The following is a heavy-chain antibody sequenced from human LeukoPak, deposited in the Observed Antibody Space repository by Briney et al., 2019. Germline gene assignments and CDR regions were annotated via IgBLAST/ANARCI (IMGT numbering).Heavy chain of an antibody. CDR3: ARGSLSSSWDEECFDY. J-gene: IGHJ4*02. V-gene: IGHV1-69*13. Sequence: SVKVSCKASGGTFSSYAISWVRQAPGQGLEWMGGIIPIFGTANYAQKFQGRVTITADESTSTAYMELSSLRSEDTAVYYCARGSLSSSWDEECFDYWGQGTLVTVSS. CDR1: GGTFSSYA. CDR2: IIPIFGTA. D-gene: IGHD6-13*01.